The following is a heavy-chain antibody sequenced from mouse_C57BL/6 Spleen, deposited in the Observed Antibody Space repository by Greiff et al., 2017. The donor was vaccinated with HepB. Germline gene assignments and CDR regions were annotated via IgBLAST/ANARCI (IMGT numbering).Heavy chain of an antibody. CDR2: IDPSDSET. CDR1: GYTFTSYW. J-gene: IGHJ4*01. Sequence: QVQLQQPGAELVRPGSSVKLSCKASGYTFTSYWMHWVKQRPIQGLEWIGNIDPSDSETHYNQKFKDKATLTVDKSSSTAYMQLSSLTSEDSAVYYCARSITTVVADAMDYWGQGTSVTVSS. D-gene: IGHD1-1*01. V-gene: IGHV1-52*01. CDR3: ARSITTVVADAMDY.